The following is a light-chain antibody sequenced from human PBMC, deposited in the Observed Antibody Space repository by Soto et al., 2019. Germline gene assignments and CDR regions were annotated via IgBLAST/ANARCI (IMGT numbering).Light chain of an antibody. CDR2: NNN. J-gene: IGLJ2*01. CDR3: AAWDDSLNGPL. V-gene: IGLV1-44*01. CDR1: SSNIASNT. Sequence: QAVVTQPPSASGTPGQRVTISCSGSSSNIASNTVNWYQQLPGTAPKLLIYNNNHRPSGVLDRFSGSKSGTSAFLAISGLQSEDEADYYCAAWDDSLNGPLFGGGTKLTVL.